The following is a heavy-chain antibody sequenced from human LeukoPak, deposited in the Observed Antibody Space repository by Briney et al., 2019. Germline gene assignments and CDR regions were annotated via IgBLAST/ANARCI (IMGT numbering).Heavy chain of an antibody. CDR1: GGSISTYY. V-gene: IGHV4-59*01. CDR2: IYHSGST. CDR3: ARGAVAGYLNAPLDY. J-gene: IGHJ4*02. D-gene: IGHD6-13*01. Sequence: SETLSLTCTVSGGSISTYYWIWLGQPPGKGLEWLAYIYHSGSTNYNPSLKSRVTTSLDTSKNQFSLKLTSVTAADTAVYYCARGAVAGYLNAPLDYWGQGTLVTVSS.